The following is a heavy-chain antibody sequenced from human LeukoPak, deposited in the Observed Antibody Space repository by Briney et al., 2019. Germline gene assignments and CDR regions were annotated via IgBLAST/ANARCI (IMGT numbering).Heavy chain of an antibody. CDR2: ISSSGSTI. V-gene: IGHV3-11*04. Sequence: PGGSLRLSCAASGFTFSDYYMSWIRQAPGKGLEWVSYISSSGSTIYYADSVKGRFTISRDNSKNTLYLQMNSLRAEDTAVYYCAKDRSSGWYGPNDYWGQGTLVTVSS. CDR3: AKDRSSGWYGPNDY. J-gene: IGHJ4*02. D-gene: IGHD6-19*01. CDR1: GFTFSDYY.